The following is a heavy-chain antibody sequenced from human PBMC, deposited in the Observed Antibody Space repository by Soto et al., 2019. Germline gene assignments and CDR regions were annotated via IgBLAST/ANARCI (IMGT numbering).Heavy chain of an antibody. J-gene: IGHJ4*02. CDR2: IYHSGST. D-gene: IGHD6-19*01. CDR1: GGSISSSNW. CDR3: ASWWETGYSSQSSAY. V-gene: IGHV4-4*02. Sequence: PSETLSLTCAVSGGSISSSNWWSWVRQPPGKGLEWIGEIYHSGSTNYNPSLKSRVTISVDKSKNQFSLKLSSVTAADTAVYYCASWWETGYSSQSSAYWGQGTLVTVSS.